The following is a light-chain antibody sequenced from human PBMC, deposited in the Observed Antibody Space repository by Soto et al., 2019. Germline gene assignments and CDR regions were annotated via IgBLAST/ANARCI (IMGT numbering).Light chain of an antibody. CDR1: QTVSTY. CDR2: DAS. CDR3: QQQNNWPPDIP. V-gene: IGKV3-11*01. J-gene: IGKJ5*01. Sequence: EIVLTQSPVTLSLSPGDRATLSCRASQTVSTYLAWYQQKPGQAPRLLIYDASNRATGIPARFSGSGSGTAFTLTISTLEPEDFAVIYCQQQNNWPPDIPSAKGTRLDIK.